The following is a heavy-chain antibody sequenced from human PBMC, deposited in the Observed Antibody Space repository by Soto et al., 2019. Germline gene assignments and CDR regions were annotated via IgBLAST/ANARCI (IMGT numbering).Heavy chain of an antibody. Sequence: QVQLVESGGGVVQPGRSLRLSCAASGFTFSSYAMHWVRQAPGKGLEGVAVISYDGSNKYYADSVKGRFTISRDNSKNTLYLQMNSLRAEDTAVYYCAREGVAVAGYYYGMDVWGQGTTVTVSS. D-gene: IGHD6-19*01. CDR3: AREGVAVAGYYYGMDV. J-gene: IGHJ6*02. CDR2: ISYDGSNK. CDR1: GFTFSSYA. V-gene: IGHV3-30-3*01.